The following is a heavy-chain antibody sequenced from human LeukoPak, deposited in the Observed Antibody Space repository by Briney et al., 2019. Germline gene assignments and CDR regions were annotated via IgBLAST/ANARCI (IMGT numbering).Heavy chain of an antibody. J-gene: IGHJ2*01. CDR2: FYYSGST. V-gene: IGHV4-59*01. CDR3: ARDDGNSGSYFDL. Sequence: PSETLSLTCTVSGGSISSSYWSWIRQPPGKGLEWIGYFYYSGSTNYNPSLKSRVTISLDPSKNQFSLRLSSVTPADTAVYYCARDDGNSGSYFDLWGRGTLVTVSS. D-gene: IGHD4-23*01. CDR1: GGSISSSY.